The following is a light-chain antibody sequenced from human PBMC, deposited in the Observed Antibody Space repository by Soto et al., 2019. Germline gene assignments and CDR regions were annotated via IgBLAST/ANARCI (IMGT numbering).Light chain of an antibody. J-gene: IGKJ1*01. CDR3: QQYYSYST. CDR1: QSISSW. CDR2: DAS. Sequence: DIQMIQYPSTLSASVGDRVTITCRASQSISSWLAWYQQKPGKAPKLLIYDASSLESGVPSRFSGSGSGTEFTLTFRSLQPDDIATYYCQQYYSYSTFGQGTKVDIK. V-gene: IGKV1-5*01.